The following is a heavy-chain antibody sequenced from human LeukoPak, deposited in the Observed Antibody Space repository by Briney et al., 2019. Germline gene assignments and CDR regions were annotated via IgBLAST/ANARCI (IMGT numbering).Heavy chain of an antibody. Sequence: HPGGSLRLSCAASGFTFSSYGMHWVRQAPGKGLEWVAVIWYDGSNKHYADSVKGRFTISRDNSKNTLYLQMNSLRAEDTAVYYCARERAGYCTNGVCYTGWFDPWGQGTLVTVSS. CDR1: GFTFSSYG. D-gene: IGHD2-8*01. CDR2: IWYDGSNK. J-gene: IGHJ5*02. CDR3: ARERAGYCTNGVCYTGWFDP. V-gene: IGHV3-33*01.